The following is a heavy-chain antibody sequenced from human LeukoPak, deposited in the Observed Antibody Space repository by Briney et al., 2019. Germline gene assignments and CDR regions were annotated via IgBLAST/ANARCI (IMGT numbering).Heavy chain of an antibody. D-gene: IGHD6-13*01. CDR1: GGSISSYY. Sequence: PSETLSLTCTVSGGSISSYYWSWIRQPPGKGLEWIGYIYYSGSTNYTPSLKSRVTISVDTSKNQFSLKLSSVTAADTAVYYCATTSHSSSWTYFDYWGQGTLVTVSS. CDR3: ATTSHSSSWTYFDY. J-gene: IGHJ4*02. V-gene: IGHV4-59*01. CDR2: IYYSGST.